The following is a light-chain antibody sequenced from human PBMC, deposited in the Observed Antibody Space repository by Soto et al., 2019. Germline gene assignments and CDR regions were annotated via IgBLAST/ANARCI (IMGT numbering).Light chain of an antibody. CDR3: SSYTSSITVV. J-gene: IGLJ2*01. Sequence: QSALTQPASVPGSPGQSITISCTGTSSDVGGYNYVSWHQQHPGKVPKLMIYDVSHRPSGVSNRFSGSKSGNTASLTISGLQAEDEADYYCSSYTSSITVVFGGGTKVTVL. CDR2: DVS. CDR1: SSDVGGYNY. V-gene: IGLV2-14*03.